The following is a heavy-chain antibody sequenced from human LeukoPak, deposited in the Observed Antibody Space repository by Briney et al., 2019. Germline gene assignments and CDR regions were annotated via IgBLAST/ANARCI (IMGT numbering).Heavy chain of an antibody. Sequence: PSETLSLTCTVSGGSISTYYWDWIRQPPGKGLEWIGSIYYSGSTYYNPSLKSRVTISVDTSKNQFSLKLSSVTAADTAVYYCARLPDTSYWGQGTLVTVSS. CDR3: ARLPDTSY. D-gene: IGHD1-26*01. J-gene: IGHJ4*02. CDR1: GGSISTYY. V-gene: IGHV4-39*01. CDR2: IYYSGST.